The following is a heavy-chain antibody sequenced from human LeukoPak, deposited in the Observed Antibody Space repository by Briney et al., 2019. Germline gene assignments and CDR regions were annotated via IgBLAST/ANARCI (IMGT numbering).Heavy chain of an antibody. D-gene: IGHD3-3*01. CDR3: ARHSGLRSPFDP. CDR2: IYSSGNT. Sequence: SETLSLTCTVSGGSISTTNYYWGWIRQPPGRDLEWIGSIYSSGNTYYNPSLKSRVTISVDTSKNQLSLKLTSATAADTSVYYCARHSGLRSPFDPWGQGTLVTVSS. CDR1: GGSISTTNYY. J-gene: IGHJ5*02. V-gene: IGHV4-39*01.